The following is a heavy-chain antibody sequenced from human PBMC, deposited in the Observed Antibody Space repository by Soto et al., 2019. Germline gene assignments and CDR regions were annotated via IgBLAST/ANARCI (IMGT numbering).Heavy chain of an antibody. CDR3: ARESNRWCMPGLSYYYGMDV. D-gene: IGHD2-8*01. J-gene: IGHJ6*02. Sequence: QVQLVQSGAEVKKPGSSVKVSCKASGGTFSSYAISWVRQAPGQGLEWMGGIIPIFGTANYAQKFQGRVTITADESTSTAYMELSSLRSEDTAVYYCARESNRWCMPGLSYYYGMDVWGQGTTVTVSS. CDR2: IIPIFGTA. CDR1: GGTFSSYA. V-gene: IGHV1-69*01.